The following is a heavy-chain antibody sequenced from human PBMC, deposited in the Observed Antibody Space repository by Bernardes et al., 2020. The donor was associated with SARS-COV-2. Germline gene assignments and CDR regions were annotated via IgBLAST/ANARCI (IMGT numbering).Heavy chain of an antibody. CDR1: GYTFSAYF. CDR2: VNSDHGGT. J-gene: IGHJ5*02. Sequence: ASVKVSCKASGYTFSAYFIHWVRQVPGQGLEWMAWVNSDHGGTNYARKFLGRVTVTRDASINTVHMEIRGLTSDDTAVYFCARARGPARSSDGLETWAWFDPWGQGTLVTVSS. CDR3: ARARGPARSSDGLETWAWFDP. D-gene: IGHD3-10*01. V-gene: IGHV1-2*02.